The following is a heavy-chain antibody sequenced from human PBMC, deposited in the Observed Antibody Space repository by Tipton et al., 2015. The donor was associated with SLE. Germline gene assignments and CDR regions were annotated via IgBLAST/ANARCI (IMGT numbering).Heavy chain of an antibody. CDR3: ARRSSWPDFDY. CDR2: INHSGST. V-gene: IGHV4-34*01. Sequence: TLSLTCAVYGGSFSGYYWSWIRQPPGKGLEWIGEINHSGSTNYNPSLKSRVTFSVDTSKNQFSLKLSSVTAADTAMYYCARRSSWPDFDYWGQGTLVTVSS. D-gene: IGHD6-13*01. CDR1: GGSFSGYY. J-gene: IGHJ4*02.